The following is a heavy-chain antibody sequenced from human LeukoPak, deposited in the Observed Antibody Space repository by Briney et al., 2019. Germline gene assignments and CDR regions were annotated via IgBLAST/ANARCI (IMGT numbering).Heavy chain of an antibody. CDR3: ASIVVVTASLDY. CDR1: GGSISSYY. Sequence: PSETLSLTCTVSGGSISSYYWGWIRQPPGKGLEWIGSIYYSGSTYYNPSLKSRVTISVDTSKNQFSLKLSSVTAADTAVYYCASIVVVTASLDYWGQGTLVTVSS. V-gene: IGHV4-39*01. J-gene: IGHJ4*02. CDR2: IYYSGST. D-gene: IGHD2-21*02.